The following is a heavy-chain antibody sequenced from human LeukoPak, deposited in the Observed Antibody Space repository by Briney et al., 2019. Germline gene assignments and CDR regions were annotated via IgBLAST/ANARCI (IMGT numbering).Heavy chain of an antibody. Sequence: ASVKVSCKASGYTFTSYGIGWVRQAPGQGLEWMGWFSVYKGNTDYAQKFQGRVTMTTDTSTSTVYMELRSLRSDDTAVYYCARDRDVVWALTTVRGDFDIWGQGTMVTVSS. CDR2: FSVYKGNT. J-gene: IGHJ3*02. CDR3: ARDRDVVWALTTVRGDFDI. V-gene: IGHV1-18*01. D-gene: IGHD4-17*01. CDR1: GYTFTSYG.